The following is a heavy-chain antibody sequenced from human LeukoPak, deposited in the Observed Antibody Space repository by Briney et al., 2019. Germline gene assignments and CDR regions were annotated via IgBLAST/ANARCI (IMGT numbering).Heavy chain of an antibody. Sequence: GGSLRLSWAASGFTFSDYYMSWIRQAPGKGLEWVSYIISSGSTIYYADSVKGRFTIARDNAKNSLYLQINNLRAEDTAVYYCARQADIVVVPAGTFDPWGQGTLVTVSS. CDR3: ARQADIVVVPAGTFDP. CDR1: GFTFSDYY. J-gene: IGHJ5*02. V-gene: IGHV3-11*01. D-gene: IGHD2-2*01. CDR2: IISSGSTI.